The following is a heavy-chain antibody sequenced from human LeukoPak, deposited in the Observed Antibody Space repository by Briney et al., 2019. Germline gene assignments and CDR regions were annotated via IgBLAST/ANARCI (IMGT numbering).Heavy chain of an antibody. Sequence: GGSLRLSCAASGFTFSSYSMNWVRQAPGKGLEWVSSISSSSSYIYYADSVEGRFTISRDNAKNSLYLQMNSLRAEDTAVYYCARMPQPSPVFAFDIWGKGTMVTVSS. CDR2: ISSSSSYI. CDR3: ARMPQPSPVFAFDI. V-gene: IGHV3-21*01. D-gene: IGHD2-2*01. J-gene: IGHJ3*02. CDR1: GFTFSSYS.